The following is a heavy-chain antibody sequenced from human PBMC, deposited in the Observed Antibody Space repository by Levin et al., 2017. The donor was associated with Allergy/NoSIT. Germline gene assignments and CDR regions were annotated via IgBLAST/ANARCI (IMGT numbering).Heavy chain of an antibody. D-gene: IGHD2-8*01. V-gene: IGHV4-38-2*01. J-gene: IGHJ4*02. Sequence: PSETLSLTCAVSGDSISSGYYYNWVRQPPGEGLEWIGTVFHSGTTYYNPSLKSRVTMSVDTSKKQFSLKLSSVTAADTAVYYCARTYSTNSFAMSYWGQGTLVTVSS. CDR2: VFHSGTT. CDR1: GDSISSGYY. CDR3: ARTYSTNSFAMSY.